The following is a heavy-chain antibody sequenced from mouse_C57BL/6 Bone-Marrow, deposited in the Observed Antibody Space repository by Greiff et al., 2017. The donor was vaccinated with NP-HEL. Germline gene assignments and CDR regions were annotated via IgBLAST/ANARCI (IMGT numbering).Heavy chain of an antibody. Sequence: VHLVESGAELVRPGASVKLSCKASGYTFTSYGISWVKQRTGQGLEWIGEIYPRSGNTYYNEKFKGKATLTADKSSSTAYMELRSLTSEDSAVYFCARRDYYGSSLAWFAYWGQGTLVTVSA. CDR1: GYTFTSYG. D-gene: IGHD1-1*01. J-gene: IGHJ3*01. CDR3: ARRDYYGSSLAWFAY. V-gene: IGHV1-81*01. CDR2: IYPRSGNT.